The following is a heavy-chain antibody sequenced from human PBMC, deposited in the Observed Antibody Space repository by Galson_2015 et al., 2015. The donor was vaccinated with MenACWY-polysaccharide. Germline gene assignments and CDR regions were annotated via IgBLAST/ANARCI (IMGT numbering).Heavy chain of an antibody. Sequence: SLRLSCEASGFTFDDYAMHWVRQAPGKGVEWVSGISWNSGSIGYADSVKGRFTISRDNAKNSLYLQMNSLRAEDTASYYCAKSLERITMIVEPTVLDYWCQGTLVTVSS. V-gene: IGHV3-9*01. D-gene: IGHD3-22*01. CDR1: GFTFDDYA. J-gene: IGHJ4*02. CDR3: AKSLERITMIVEPTVLDY. CDR2: ISWNSGSI.